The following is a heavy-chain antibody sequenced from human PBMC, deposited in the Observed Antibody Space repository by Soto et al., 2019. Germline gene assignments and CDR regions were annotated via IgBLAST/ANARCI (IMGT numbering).Heavy chain of an antibody. CDR1: GFTFSRYG. V-gene: IGHV3-23*01. D-gene: IGHD5-18*01. CDR2: IIGSGTAT. J-gene: IGHJ4*02. Sequence: PGGSLRLSCAASGFTFSRYGMSWVRQAPGKGLEWVSGIIGSGTATYYADSVKGRFTISRDNSRNTLYLQMNSLRAEDTAIYYCAKDQGDTAMLNSDYWGQGSLVTVSS. CDR3: AKDQGDTAMLNSDY.